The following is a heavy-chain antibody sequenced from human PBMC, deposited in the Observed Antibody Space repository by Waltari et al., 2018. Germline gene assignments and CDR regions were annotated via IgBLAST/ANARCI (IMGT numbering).Heavy chain of an antibody. Sequence: EVQLLESGGGLVQPGGYLRLSCAASGFNFSSYAMSWVRRAPGKGLEWVSAISGSGGSTYYADSVKGRFTISRDNSKNTLYLQMNSLRAEDTAVYYCAKWRIAAAGTGHYWGQGTLVTVSS. J-gene: IGHJ4*02. D-gene: IGHD6-13*01. CDR2: ISGSGGST. CDR1: GFNFSSYA. V-gene: IGHV3-23*01. CDR3: AKWRIAAAGTGHY.